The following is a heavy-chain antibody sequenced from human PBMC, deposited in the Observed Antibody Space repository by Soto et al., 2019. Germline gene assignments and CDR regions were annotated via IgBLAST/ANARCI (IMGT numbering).Heavy chain of an antibody. CDR3: AKGDGYAVGATIGGHVDY. CDR1: GYTFTICA. J-gene: IGHJ4*02. Sequence: ASVKVSCKASGYTFTICAIHWVRQAPGQRLEWMGWINAGNGNTKYSQKFQGRVTITRDTSASTAYMELNSLRAEDTALYYCAKGDGYAVGATIGGHVDYWGQGTLVTVSS. D-gene: IGHD1-26*01. CDR2: INAGNGNT. V-gene: IGHV1-3*01.